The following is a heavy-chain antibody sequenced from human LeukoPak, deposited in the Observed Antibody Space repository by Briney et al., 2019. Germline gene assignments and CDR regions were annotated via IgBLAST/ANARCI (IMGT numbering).Heavy chain of an antibody. CDR3: ARGWVPAAIKGYYYMDV. D-gene: IGHD2-2*02. J-gene: IGHJ6*03. V-gene: IGHV4-4*07. Sequence: SETLSLTCTVSGGSISSYYWSWIRQPAGKGLEWIGRIYTSGSTNYNPSLKSRVTMSVDTSKNQFSLKLSSVTAADTAVYYCARGWVPAAIKGYYYMDVWGKGTTVTVSS. CDR1: GGSISSYY. CDR2: IYTSGST.